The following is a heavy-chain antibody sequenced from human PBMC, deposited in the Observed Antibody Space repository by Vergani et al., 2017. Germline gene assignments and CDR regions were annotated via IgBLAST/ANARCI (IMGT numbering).Heavy chain of an antibody. V-gene: IGHV1-69*01. Sequence: QVQLVQSGAEVKKPGSSVKVSCKASGGTFSSYAISWVRQAPGQGLEWMGGILPIFGTANYAQKCQGRVTITADESTITADMELSSLRSEDTAVYYCAREPLSATDYYCYDXMDVWGKGTTVTVSS. CDR1: GGTFSSYA. J-gene: IGHJ6*03. CDR2: ILPIFGTA. CDR3: AREPLSATDYYCYDXMDV.